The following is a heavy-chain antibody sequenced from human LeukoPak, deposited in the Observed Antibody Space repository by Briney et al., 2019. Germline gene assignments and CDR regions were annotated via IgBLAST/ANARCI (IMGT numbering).Heavy chain of an antibody. CDR1: GGTFSSYA. Sequence: ASVKVSCKASGGTFSSYAISWVRQAPGQGLEWMGGIIPIFGTANYAQKFQGRVTITADESTSTAYMELSSLRSEDTAVYYCARGMITFGGVIVGIDYWGQGTLVTISS. J-gene: IGHJ4*02. CDR3: ARGMITFGGVIVGIDY. CDR2: IIPIFGTA. D-gene: IGHD3-16*02. V-gene: IGHV1-69*13.